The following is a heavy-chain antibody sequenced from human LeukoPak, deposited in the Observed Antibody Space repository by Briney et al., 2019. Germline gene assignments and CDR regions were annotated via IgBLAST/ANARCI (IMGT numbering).Heavy chain of an antibody. J-gene: IGHJ4*02. CDR1: GFTVSDYS. V-gene: IGHV3-23*01. CDR2: ISGSGSYT. D-gene: IGHD4/OR15-4a*01. CDR3: ARQAGAYSHPYDY. Sequence: GGSLRLSCAASGFTVSDYSMSWVRQAPGKGLEWVSAISGSGSYTDYADSVKGRFTISKDNSKNTLYMRMNSLRAEDTAVYYCARQAGAYSHPYDYWGQGTLVTVSS.